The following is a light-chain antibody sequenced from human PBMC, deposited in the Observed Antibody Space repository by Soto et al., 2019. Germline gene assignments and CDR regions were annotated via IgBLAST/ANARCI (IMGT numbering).Light chain of an antibody. Sequence: QSVLPQPASVSGSPGQSITISCTGTSSDVGTYNYVSWYQQHPGKAPKLMIYEVGNRPSGVSNRFSGSKSGNTASLTISGLQAEDEADYYCSSFTNSRAYVFGTGTKGTVL. V-gene: IGLV2-14*01. CDR2: EVG. CDR3: SSFTNSRAYV. CDR1: SSDVGTYNY. J-gene: IGLJ1*01.